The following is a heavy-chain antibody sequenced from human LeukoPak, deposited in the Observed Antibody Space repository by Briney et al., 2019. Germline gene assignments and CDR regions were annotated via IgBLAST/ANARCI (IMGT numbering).Heavy chain of an antibody. J-gene: IGHJ4*02. CDR2: IKTDGSAK. CDR1: GFRFSDYW. CDR3: TKDLNHDSRG. V-gene: IGHV3-7*01. Sequence: GGSLRLSCAASGFRFSDYWMTWVRQAPGKGLECVANIKTDGSAKYYPDSVKGRFTVSRDNAKNSLYLQMNNMRVEDTAIYYCTKDLNHDSRGWGQGTLVTVSS. D-gene: IGHD3-22*01.